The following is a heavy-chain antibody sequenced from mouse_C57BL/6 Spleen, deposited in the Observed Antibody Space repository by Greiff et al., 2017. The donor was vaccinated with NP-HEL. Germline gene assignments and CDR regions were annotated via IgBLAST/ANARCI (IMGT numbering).Heavy chain of an antibody. CDR2: ISYDGSN. V-gene: IGHV3-6*01. CDR3: ARERADYYGSSYFDY. D-gene: IGHD1-1*01. CDR1: GYSITSGYY. Sequence: VQLQQSGPGLVKPSQSLSLTCSVTGYSITSGYYWNWIRQFPGNKLEWMGYISYDGSNNYNPSLKNRISITRDTSKNQFFLKLNSVTTEDTATYYCARERADYYGSSYFDYWGQGTTLTVSS. J-gene: IGHJ2*01.